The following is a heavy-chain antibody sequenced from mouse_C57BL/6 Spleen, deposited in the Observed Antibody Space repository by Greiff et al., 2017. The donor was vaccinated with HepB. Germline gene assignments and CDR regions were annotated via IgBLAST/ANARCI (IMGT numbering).Heavy chain of an antibody. V-gene: IGHV1-52*01. J-gene: IGHJ1*03. CDR2: IDPSDSET. CDR1: GYTFTSYW. D-gene: IGHD1-1*01. Sequence: QVQLQQSGAELVRPGSSVKLSCKASGYTFTSYWMHWVKQRPIQGLEWIGNIDPSDSETHYNQKFKDKATLTVDKSSSTAYMQLSSLTSEDSAVYYCARSGSSHWYFDVWGTGTTVTVSS. CDR3: ARSGSSHWYFDV.